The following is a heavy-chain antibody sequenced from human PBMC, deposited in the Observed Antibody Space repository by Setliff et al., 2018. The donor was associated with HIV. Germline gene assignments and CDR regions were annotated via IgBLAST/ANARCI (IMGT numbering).Heavy chain of an antibody. CDR1: GGSISSGGYY. D-gene: IGHD1-26*01. CDR3: ARQRGWDFDY. V-gene: IGHV4-31*03. CDR2: THYNGIT. Sequence: SETLSLTCTVSGGSISSGGYYWSWIRQYPGKGLEWIGYTHYNGITYYNPSLKSRITISLDTSKNQFSLKFSSVTAADSAIYYCARQRGWDFDYWGQGTQVTVSS. J-gene: IGHJ4*02.